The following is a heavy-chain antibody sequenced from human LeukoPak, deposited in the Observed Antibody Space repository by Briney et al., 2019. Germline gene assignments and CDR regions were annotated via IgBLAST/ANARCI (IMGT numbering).Heavy chain of an antibody. V-gene: IGHV4-59*08. CDR3: ARQAAANSIDY. D-gene: IGHD2-2*01. J-gene: IGHJ4*02. Sequence: SETLSLTCTVSGGSISNYYWSWIRQPPGKGLEWIGYINYSGSTTFNPSLKSRVTISVDTSKNQFSLKLTSATAADTAVYYCARQAAANSIDYWGQGTVVTVSS. CDR2: INYSGST. CDR1: GGSISNYY.